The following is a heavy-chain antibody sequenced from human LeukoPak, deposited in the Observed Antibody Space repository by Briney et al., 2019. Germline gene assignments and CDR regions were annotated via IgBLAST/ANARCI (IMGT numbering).Heavy chain of an antibody. Sequence: GGSLRLSCAASGFTFSSYAMHWVRQAPGKGLEWVAVISYDGSNKYYADSVKGRFTISRDNSKNTLYLQMNSLRAEDTAVYYRARDRLGDRPSFFDYWGQGTLVTVSS. D-gene: IGHD2-21*02. CDR1: GFTFSSYA. CDR3: ARDRLGDRPSFFDY. J-gene: IGHJ4*02. CDR2: ISYDGSNK. V-gene: IGHV3-30-3*01.